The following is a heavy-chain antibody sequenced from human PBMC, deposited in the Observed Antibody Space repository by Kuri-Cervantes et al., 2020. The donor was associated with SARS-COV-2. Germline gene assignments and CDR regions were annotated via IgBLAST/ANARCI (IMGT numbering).Heavy chain of an antibody. Sequence: GESLKISCAASGFAFSNYGMHWVRQAPGKGPEWVAVISYEATNKYYAASVKGRFTISRDNSKNTLYLQMKSLRDEDTAIYYCAKDRAGVHDFWGQGTLVTVSS. CDR3: AKDRAGVHDF. CDR2: ISYEATNK. J-gene: IGHJ4*02. D-gene: IGHD2-21*01. CDR1: GFAFSNYG. V-gene: IGHV3-30*18.